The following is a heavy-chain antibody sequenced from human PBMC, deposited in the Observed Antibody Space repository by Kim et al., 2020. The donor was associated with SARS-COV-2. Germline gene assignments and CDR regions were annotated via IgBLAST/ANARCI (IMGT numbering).Heavy chain of an antibody. CDR1: GFTFSDYY. J-gene: IGHJ5*02. CDR3: ARSHGASIAAAGTNNWFDP. D-gene: IGHD6-13*01. Sequence: GGSLRLSCAASGFTFSDYYMSWIRQAPGKGLEWVSYISSSSSYTNYADSVKGRFTISRDNAKNSLYLQMNSLRAEDTAVYYCARSHGASIAAAGTNNWFDPWGQGTLVTVSS. CDR2: ISSSSSYT. V-gene: IGHV3-11*06.